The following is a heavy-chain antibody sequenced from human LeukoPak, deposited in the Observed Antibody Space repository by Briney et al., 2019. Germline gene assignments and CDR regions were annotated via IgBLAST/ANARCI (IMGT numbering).Heavy chain of an antibody. D-gene: IGHD4-17*01. J-gene: IGHJ5*02. Sequence: PSETLSLTCAVSGYSISSGYYWGWIRQPPGKGLEWIGSIYHSGSTYCNPSLKSRVTISVDTSKNQFSLKLSSVTAADTAVYYCARSNGDYNWFDPWGQGTLVTVSS. V-gene: IGHV4-38-2*01. CDR3: ARSNGDYNWFDP. CDR2: IYHSGST. CDR1: GYSISSGYY.